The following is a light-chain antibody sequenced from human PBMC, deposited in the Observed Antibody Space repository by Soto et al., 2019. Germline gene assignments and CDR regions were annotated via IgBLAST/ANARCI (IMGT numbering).Light chain of an antibody. V-gene: IGLV1-40*01. Sequence: QSVLTPPPSVSGAPGQRVTISCTGSSSNIGAGYDVHWYQQLPGRAPKLLIYANSNRPSGVPDRFSGSRSGTSASLAITGLQAEDEADYSCQSYDSSLSGFYVFGTGTKLTVL. CDR1: SSNIGAGYD. CDR3: QSYDSSLSGFYV. J-gene: IGLJ1*01. CDR2: ANS.